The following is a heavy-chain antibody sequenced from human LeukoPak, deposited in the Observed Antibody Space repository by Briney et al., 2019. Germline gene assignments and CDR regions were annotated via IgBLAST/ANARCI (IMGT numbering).Heavy chain of an antibody. CDR3: ARAGSYYPGYYFDC. Sequence: GRSLRLSCAASESTFSTYSMSWVRQAPGKRLEWISYISGSSATIYYADSVKGRFTISRDNARNSLFLQMNSLRDEDTAVYYCARAGSYYPGYYFDCWGQGTLVTVSS. J-gene: IGHJ4*02. CDR2: ISGSSATI. D-gene: IGHD1-26*01. CDR1: ESTFSTYS. V-gene: IGHV3-48*02.